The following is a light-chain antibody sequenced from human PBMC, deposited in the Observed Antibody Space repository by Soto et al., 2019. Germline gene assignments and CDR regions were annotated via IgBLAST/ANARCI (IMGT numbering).Light chain of an antibody. CDR3: SSYAGSNNFVV. CDR1: SSDVGDYNY. CDR2: EVS. V-gene: IGLV2-8*01. Sequence: QSVLTQPPSASGSPGQSVTISCTGTSSDVGDYNYFSWYQHHPGKAPNLMIYEVSKRPSGIPDRFSGSKSGNTASLTVSGLQADDEADYYWSSYAGSNNFVVFGGGTKLTVL. J-gene: IGLJ2*01.